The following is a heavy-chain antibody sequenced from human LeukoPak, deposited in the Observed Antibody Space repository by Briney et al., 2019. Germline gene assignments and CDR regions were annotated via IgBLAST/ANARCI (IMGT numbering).Heavy chain of an antibody. CDR3: AREPLSRYDSSGYRVS. Sequence: SETLSLTCTVSGGSISSSSYYWGWIRQPPGKGLEWIGSIYYSGSTYYNPSLKSRVTISVDTSKNQFSLKLSSVTAADTAVYYCAREPLSRYDSSGYRVSWGQGTMVTVSS. CDR2: IYYSGST. J-gene: IGHJ3*01. D-gene: IGHD3-22*01. V-gene: IGHV4-39*07. CDR1: GGSISSSSYY.